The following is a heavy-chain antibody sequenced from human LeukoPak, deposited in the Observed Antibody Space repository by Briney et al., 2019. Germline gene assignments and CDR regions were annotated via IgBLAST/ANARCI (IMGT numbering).Heavy chain of an antibody. CDR3: ARPGQRDAFDI. V-gene: IGHV3-7*01. D-gene: IGHD1-1*01. CDR1: GFIFRNYW. CDR2: IKEDGSEK. J-gene: IGHJ3*02. Sequence: GGSLRLSCAASGFIFRNYWMSWVRQAPGKGLEWVTSIKEDGSEKHYVDSAKGRFTISRDNTKNSLYLQMNSLRAEGTAVYYCARPGQRDAFDIWGQGTLVTVFS.